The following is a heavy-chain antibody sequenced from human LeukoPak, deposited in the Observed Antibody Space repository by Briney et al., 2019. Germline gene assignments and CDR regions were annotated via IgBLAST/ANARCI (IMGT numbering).Heavy chain of an antibody. CDR2: ISAYNGKT. J-gene: IGHJ6*02. V-gene: IGHV1-18*01. Sequence: ASMKVSCKASGYTFTDYGINWVRQAPGQGLEWMGRISAYNGKTNYTQNFQGRVTMTTDTSTSTAYMELRSLRCDDTDVYYCARGYFDGSTLYYALDVWGQGTTVTVSS. CDR1: GYTFTDYG. CDR3: ARGYFDGSTLYYALDV. D-gene: IGHD1-7*01.